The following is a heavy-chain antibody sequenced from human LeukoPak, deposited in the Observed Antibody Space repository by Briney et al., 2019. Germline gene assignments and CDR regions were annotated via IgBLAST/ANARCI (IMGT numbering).Heavy chain of an antibody. CDR2: ISGTSTYI. V-gene: IGHV3-21*01. D-gene: IGHD5-18*01. Sequence: GESLRLSCAASGFTFSNYKMNWVRQAPGRGLEWVSSISGTSTYIYYTDSVKGRFTISRDNAKNSLYMQMNSLRAEDTAVYYCAIDPGTVDTPMVPVWDYWGQGTVVTVSS. CDR1: GFTFSNYK. J-gene: IGHJ4*02. CDR3: AIDPGTVDTPMVPVWDY.